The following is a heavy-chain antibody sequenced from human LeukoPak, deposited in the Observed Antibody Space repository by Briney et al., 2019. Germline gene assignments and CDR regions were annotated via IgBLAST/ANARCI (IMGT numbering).Heavy chain of an antibody. Sequence: SETLSLTCTVSGGSISSSSYYWGWIRQPPGKGLEWIGSIYYSGSTNYNPSLKSRVTISVDTSKNQFSLKLSSVTAADTAVYYCARGLISVLWFGESSAGFRFDPWGQGTLVTVSS. CDR3: ARGLISVLWFGESSAGFRFDP. J-gene: IGHJ5*02. CDR2: IYYSGST. V-gene: IGHV4-39*07. D-gene: IGHD3-10*01. CDR1: GGSISSSSYY.